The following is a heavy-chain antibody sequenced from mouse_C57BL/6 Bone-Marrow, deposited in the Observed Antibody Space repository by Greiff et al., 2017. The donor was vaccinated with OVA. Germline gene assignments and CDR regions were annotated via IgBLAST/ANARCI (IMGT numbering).Heavy chain of an antibody. CDR1: GFTFSSYG. CDR2: ISSGGSYT. CDR3: ARRGGFDY. Sequence: EVMLVESGGDLVKPGGSLKLSCAASGFTFSSYGMSWVRQTPDKRLEWVATISSGGSYTYYPDSVKGRFTISRDNAKNTLYLQMSSLQSEDKAMYYCARRGGFDYWGQGTTLTVSS. J-gene: IGHJ2*01. V-gene: IGHV5-6*02.